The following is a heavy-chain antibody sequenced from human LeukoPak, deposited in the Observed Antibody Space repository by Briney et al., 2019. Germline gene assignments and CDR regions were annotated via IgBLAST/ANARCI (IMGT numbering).Heavy chain of an antibody. CDR3: ARVAGGSLLHSHAFDI. V-gene: IGHV3-21*01. Sequence: MSGGSLRLSCAASGFTFSSYSMNWVRQAPGKGLAWVSFISTSSSYIYYADSVKGRFTISRDNAKNSLYLQMNSLRAEDTAVYYCARVAGGSLLHSHAFDIWGPGTMVTVSS. J-gene: IGHJ3*02. CDR2: ISTSSSYI. D-gene: IGHD3-22*01. CDR1: GFTFSSYS.